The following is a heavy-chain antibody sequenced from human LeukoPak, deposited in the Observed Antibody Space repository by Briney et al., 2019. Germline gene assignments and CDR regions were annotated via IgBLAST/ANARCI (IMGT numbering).Heavy chain of an antibody. CDR1: GYTFTGYY. Sequence: ASVKVSCKASGYTFTGYYMHWVRQAPGQGLEWMGWINPNSGGTNYAQKFQGRVTMTRDTSISTAYMELSSLRSEDTAVYYCARDRRGYSYGSDYWGQGTLVTVSS. CDR2: INPNSGGT. V-gene: IGHV1-2*02. D-gene: IGHD5-18*01. CDR3: ARDRRGYSYGSDY. J-gene: IGHJ4*02.